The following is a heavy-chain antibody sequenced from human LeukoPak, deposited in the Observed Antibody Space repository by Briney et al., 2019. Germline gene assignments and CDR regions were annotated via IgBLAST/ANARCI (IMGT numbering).Heavy chain of an antibody. CDR3: ARGGGRWFGEFGTSPYYYYGMDV. V-gene: IGHV4-34*01. D-gene: IGHD3-10*01. CDR2: INHSGST. Sequence: PSETLSLTCAVYGGSFSGYYWSWIRQPPGKGLEWIGEINHSGSTNYNPSLKSRVTISVDTSKNQFSLKLSSVTAADTAVYYCARGGGRWFGEFGTSPYYYYGMDVWGQGTTVTVSS. J-gene: IGHJ6*02. CDR1: GGSFSGYY.